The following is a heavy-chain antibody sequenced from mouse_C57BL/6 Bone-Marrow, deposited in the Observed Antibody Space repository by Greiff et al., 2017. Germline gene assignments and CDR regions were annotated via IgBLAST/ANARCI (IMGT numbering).Heavy chain of an antibody. CDR1: GYAFSSYW. CDR3: ARDNYGVGPWFAY. J-gene: IGHJ3*01. CDR2: IYPGDGDT. Sequence: QVQLQQSGAELVKPGASVKISCKASGYAFSSYWMNWVKQRPGKGLEWIGQIYPGDGDTNYNGKFKGKATLTADKSSSTAYMQLSSLTSEDSAVSVCARDNYGVGPWFAYWGQGTLVTVSA. D-gene: IGHD1-1*01. V-gene: IGHV1-80*01.